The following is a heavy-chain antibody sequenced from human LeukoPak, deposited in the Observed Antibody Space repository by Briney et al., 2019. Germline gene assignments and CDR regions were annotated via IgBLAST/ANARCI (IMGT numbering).Heavy chain of an antibody. CDR1: GLTFSNYA. D-gene: IGHD2-15*01. J-gene: IGHJ5*02. V-gene: IGHV3-23*01. CDR2: IIGTGHRT. Sequence: GGSLRLSCAASGLTFSNYAMMWVRQAPGKGLEWVSSIIGTGHRTYYADSVQGRFTVSRDNSKNTLYLQMNSLRAEDTAVYYCARDNNDRRLGYCSGGSCYRPWGFDPWGQGTLVTVSS. CDR3: ARDNNDRRLGYCSGGSCYRPWGFDP.